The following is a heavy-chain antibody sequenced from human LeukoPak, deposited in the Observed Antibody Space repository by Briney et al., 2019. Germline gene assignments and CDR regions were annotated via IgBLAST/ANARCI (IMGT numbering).Heavy chain of an antibody. CDR1: GYTFTSYY. CDR2: INPSGGST. V-gene: IGHV1-46*01. D-gene: IGHD3-10*01. Sequence: ASVTVSCTASGYTFTSYYLHWVRQAPGQGLEWMGIINPSGGSTSYAQKFQGRVTMTRDTSTSTVYMELSSLRSEDTAVYYCARGLMDYNYGMDVWGQGTTVTVSS. J-gene: IGHJ6*02. CDR3: ARGLMDYNYGMDV.